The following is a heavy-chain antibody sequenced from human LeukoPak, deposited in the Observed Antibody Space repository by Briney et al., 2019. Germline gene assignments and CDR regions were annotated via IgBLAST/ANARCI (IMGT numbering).Heavy chain of an antibody. CDR3: ARVIGSSDSSGYYHAY. Sequence: GGSLRLSCAASGFTFSSYAMSWVRQAPGKGLEWVSAISGSGGSTYYADSVKGRFTISRDNAKNSLYLQMNSLRAEDTAVYYCARVIGSSDSSGYYHAYWGQGTLVTVSS. V-gene: IGHV3-23*01. J-gene: IGHJ4*02. CDR2: ISGSGGST. D-gene: IGHD3-22*01. CDR1: GFTFSSYA.